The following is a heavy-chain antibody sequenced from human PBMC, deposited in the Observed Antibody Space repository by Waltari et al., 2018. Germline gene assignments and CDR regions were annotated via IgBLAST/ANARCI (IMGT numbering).Heavy chain of an antibody. D-gene: IGHD6-13*01. CDR2: IRSSGSTI. V-gene: IGHV3-48*03. Sequence: EVQLVESGGGLVQPGGSLRLSCAASGFTFSSYEMNWVRQAPGKGLEWVSYIRSSGSTIYYADSVKGRFTISRDNAKNSRYLQMNSLRAEDTAVYYCARDRAAAAAYYYYGMDVWDQGTTVTVSS. CDR3: ARDRAAAAAYYYYGMDV. CDR1: GFTFSSYE. J-gene: IGHJ6*02.